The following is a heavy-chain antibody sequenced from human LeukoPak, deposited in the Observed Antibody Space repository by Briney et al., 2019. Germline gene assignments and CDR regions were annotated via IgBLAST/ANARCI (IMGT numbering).Heavy chain of an antibody. CDR1: GGSLRDHY. CDR2: INDSGNT. V-gene: IGHV4-34*01. CDR3: ARPYCSRGSCYRDFDY. Sequence: KPSETLSLTCAISGGSLRDHYWSWIRQVPGKGLEWIEEINDSGNTNYNPSLEGRVTLSVDPSKNQFSLKMRSVTAADTSIYYCARPYCSRGSCYRDFDYWGQGTLVTVSS. D-gene: IGHD2-15*01. J-gene: IGHJ4*02.